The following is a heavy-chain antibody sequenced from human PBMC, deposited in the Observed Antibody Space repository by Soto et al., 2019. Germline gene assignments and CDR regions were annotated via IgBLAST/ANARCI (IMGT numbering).Heavy chain of an antibody. D-gene: IGHD5-12*01. V-gene: IGHV4-31*03. Sequence: SETLSLTCTVSGGPISSVNYYCSWIRQHPGKGLEWIGYIYHSGSTYYNPSLKSRVSTSVDRSKNQFSLKLVSVTAADTAVYYCARTYSAYDKGYWFDPWGQGTLVTVSS. CDR1: GGPISSVNYY. CDR3: ARTYSAYDKGYWFDP. J-gene: IGHJ5*02. CDR2: IYHSGST.